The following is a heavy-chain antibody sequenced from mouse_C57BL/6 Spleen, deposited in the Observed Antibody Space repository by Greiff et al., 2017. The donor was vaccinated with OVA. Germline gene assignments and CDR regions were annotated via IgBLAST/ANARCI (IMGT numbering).Heavy chain of an antibody. Sequence: EVKLMESGGGLVQPKGSLKLSCAASGFTFNTYAMHWVRQAPGKGLEWVARIRSKSSNYATYYADSVKDRFTISRDDSQSMLYLQMNNLKTEDTAMYYCVRDGPYGNYADYAMDYWGQGTSVTVSS. CDR3: VRDGPYGNYADYAMDY. CDR2: IRSKSSNYAT. V-gene: IGHV10-3*01. J-gene: IGHJ4*01. D-gene: IGHD2-1*01. CDR1: GFTFNTYA.